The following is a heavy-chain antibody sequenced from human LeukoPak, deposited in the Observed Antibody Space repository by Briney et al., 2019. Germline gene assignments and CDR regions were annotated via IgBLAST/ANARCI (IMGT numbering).Heavy chain of an antibody. CDR1: GGTSSSYG. V-gene: IGHV1-69*04. D-gene: IGHD3-16*01. Sequence: SVKVSCKASGGTSSSYGVSWVRQAPGQGLEWMGRIIPILGITNYAQKFQGRVTITADKSTSTAYMELSSLRSEDTAVYFCARGFGSSTSYVSDFDFWGQGTLVTVSS. J-gene: IGHJ4*02. CDR2: IIPILGIT. CDR3: ARGFGSSTSYVSDFDF.